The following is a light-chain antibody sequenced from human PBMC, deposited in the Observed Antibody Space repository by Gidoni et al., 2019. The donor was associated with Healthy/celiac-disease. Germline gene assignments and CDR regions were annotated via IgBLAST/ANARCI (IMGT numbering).Light chain of an antibody. J-gene: IGKJ2*01. V-gene: IGKV3-15*01. CDR1: QSVGTT. Sequence: ETVMTQSPATLSLSPGERAHLSRRASQSVGTTLAWYQQKPGQPPRLLIYGASTRATGIPARCSGSGSATEFSLTISSLQSEDFAVYYCQQYNNWPPYTFGQGTKLEIK. CDR2: GAS. CDR3: QQYNNWPPYT.